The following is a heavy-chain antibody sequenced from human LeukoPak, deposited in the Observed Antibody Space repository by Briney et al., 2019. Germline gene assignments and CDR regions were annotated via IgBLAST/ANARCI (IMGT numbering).Heavy chain of an antibody. D-gene: IGHD3-9*01. Sequence: SETLSLTCTVSGGSIRTSYWAWIRQRPGKGVEYIGLISGTGSANYNASLESRVTISLVTCKNQFSLKMRSVTAADTAMYYYARGGGESTSGHYLDYWGQGTLVTVSS. V-gene: IGHV4-59*01. CDR3: ARGGGESTSGHYLDY. CDR1: GGSIRTSY. CDR2: ISGTGSA. J-gene: IGHJ4*02.